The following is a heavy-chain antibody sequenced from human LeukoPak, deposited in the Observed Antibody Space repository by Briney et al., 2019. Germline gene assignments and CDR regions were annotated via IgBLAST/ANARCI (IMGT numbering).Heavy chain of an antibody. D-gene: IGHD3-10*01. Sequence: GESLRLSCAHSVFTFSSYSMNWVRQAPGKGLEWVSYISSASNTIYYADSVKGRFTISRDNAKNSLYLQMNSLRAEDTAMYYCARDGWFGDYNWFNPWGQGTLVTVSS. CDR3: ARDGWFGDYNWFNP. CDR1: VFTFSSYS. J-gene: IGHJ5*02. CDR2: ISSASNTI. V-gene: IGHV3-48*01.